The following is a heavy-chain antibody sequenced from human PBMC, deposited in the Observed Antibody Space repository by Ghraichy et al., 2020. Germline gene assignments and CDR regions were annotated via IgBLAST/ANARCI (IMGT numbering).Heavy chain of an antibody. Sequence: SCAASGFTFSSYSMNWVRQAPGKGLEWVSSISSSSSYIYYADSVKGRFTISRDNAKNSLYLQMNSLRAEDTAVYYCARDILRYFDWLPPDAFDIWGQGTMVTVSS. CDR2: ISSSSSYI. CDR3: ARDILRYFDWLPPDAFDI. D-gene: IGHD3-9*01. J-gene: IGHJ3*02. CDR1: GFTFSSYS. V-gene: IGHV3-21*01.